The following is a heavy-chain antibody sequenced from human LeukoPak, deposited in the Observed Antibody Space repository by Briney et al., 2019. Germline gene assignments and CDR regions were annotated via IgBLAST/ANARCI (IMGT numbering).Heavy chain of an antibody. V-gene: IGHV1-2*02. CDR3: ARVRDYVEAFDY. Sequence: ASVKVSCKASGYTFTGYYMHWVRQAPGQGLERMGWINPNSGGTNYAQKFQGRVTMTRDTSISTAYMELSRLRSDDTAVYYCARVRDYVEAFDYWGQGTLVTVSS. CDR1: GYTFTGYY. CDR2: INPNSGGT. J-gene: IGHJ4*02. D-gene: IGHD4-17*01.